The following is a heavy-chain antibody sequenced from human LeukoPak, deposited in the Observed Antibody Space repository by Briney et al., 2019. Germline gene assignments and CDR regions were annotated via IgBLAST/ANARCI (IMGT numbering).Heavy chain of an antibody. D-gene: IGHD5-24*01. CDR2: INPNSGDT. J-gene: IGHJ4*02. Sequence: GASVKVSCKTSGYTVSDSYIHWVRQAAGQGLEWMGWINPNSGDTNYAQKFQGRVTMTRDTSISTAYMELSRLTSDDTAVYYCARGKGMDWGQGTLVTVSS. CDR1: GYTVSDSY. CDR3: ARGKGMD. V-gene: IGHV1-2*02.